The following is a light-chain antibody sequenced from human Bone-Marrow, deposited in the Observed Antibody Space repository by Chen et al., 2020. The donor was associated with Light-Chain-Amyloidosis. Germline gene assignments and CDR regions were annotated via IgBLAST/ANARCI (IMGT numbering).Light chain of an antibody. CDR3: QQYGTSPLT. CDR2: GSS. CDR1: QTISSNY. Sequence: EIVLTQSPGTLSLSPGEGANLSCRASQTISSNYLTWYQQKFGQAPRLLIYGSSSRATGIPERVPGSGSGTDFTLTINRLEPEDFAKYYCQQYGTSPLTFGGGTKVEIK. V-gene: IGKV3-20*01. J-gene: IGKJ4*01.